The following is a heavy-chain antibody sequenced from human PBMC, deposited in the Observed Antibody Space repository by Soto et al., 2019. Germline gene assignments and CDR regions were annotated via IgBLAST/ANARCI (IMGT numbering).Heavy chain of an antibody. CDR2: ISSSSSTI. CDR1: GFTFSSYS. Sequence: GGSLSLSCAASGFTFSSYSMNWVRQAPGKGLEWVSYISSSSSTIYYADSVKGRFTISRDNAKNSLYLQMNSLRAEDTAVYYCARDIPPGIAVAGQNPNYFDYWGQGTLVTVSS. CDR3: ARDIPPGIAVAGQNPNYFDY. V-gene: IGHV3-48*01. J-gene: IGHJ4*02. D-gene: IGHD6-19*01.